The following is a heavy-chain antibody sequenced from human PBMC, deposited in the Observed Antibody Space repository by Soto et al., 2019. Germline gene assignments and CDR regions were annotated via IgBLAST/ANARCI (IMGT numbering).Heavy chain of an antibody. CDR1: GGSISSYY. J-gene: IGHJ6*03. CDR3: AGYYGSGSYSGYYYYYMDV. V-gene: IGHV4-59*01. D-gene: IGHD3-10*01. Sequence: SETRSLTCTGSGGSISSYYWSWIRQPPGPGLEWIGYIYYSGSTNYNPSLKSRVTISVDTSKNQFSLKLSSVTAADTAVYYCAGYYGSGSYSGYYYYYMDVWGKGTTVTVSS. CDR2: IYYSGST.